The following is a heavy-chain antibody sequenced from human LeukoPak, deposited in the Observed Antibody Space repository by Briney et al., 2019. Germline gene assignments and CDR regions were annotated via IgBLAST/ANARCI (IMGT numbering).Heavy chain of an antibody. CDR3: ARDAGKTPGTGNWFDP. J-gene: IGHJ5*02. CDR2: ISYDGSNK. V-gene: IGHV3-30-3*01. Sequence: PGGSLRLSCAASGFTFSSFAMHWVRQAPGKGLEWGAVISYDGSNKYYADSVKGRFTISRDNSKNTLYLQMNSLRTEDTAVYFCARDAGKTPGTGNWFDPWGQGTLVTVSS. D-gene: IGHD3-10*01. CDR1: GFTFSSFA.